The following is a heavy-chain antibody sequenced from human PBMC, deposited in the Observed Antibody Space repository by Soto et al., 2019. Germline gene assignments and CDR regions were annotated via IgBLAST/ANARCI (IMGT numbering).Heavy chain of an antibody. CDR3: ERENSSGWYLRAFDI. J-gene: IGHJ3*02. D-gene: IGHD6-19*01. CDR1: GYTFTSYD. Sequence: VSVKVSCKASGYTFTSYDINWVRQATGQGLEWMGWMNPNSGNTGYAQKFQGRVTMTRNTSISTAYMELSSLRSEDTAVYYCERENSSGWYLRAFDIWGQGTMVTVSS. V-gene: IGHV1-8*01. CDR2: MNPNSGNT.